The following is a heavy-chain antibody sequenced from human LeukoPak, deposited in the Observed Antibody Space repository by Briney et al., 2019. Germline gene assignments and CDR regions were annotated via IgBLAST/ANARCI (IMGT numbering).Heavy chain of an antibody. J-gene: IGHJ3*02. D-gene: IGHD4-17*01. Sequence: SETLSLTCAVSDDSFSSHYWTWIRQPPGKGLEWIGYISYIGTTNYNPSLKSRVTISIDTSKNQFSLKLSSVTAADTAVYYCARDLVTVTKGFDTWGQGTMVSVSA. V-gene: IGHV4-59*11. CDR3: ARDLVTVTKGFDT. CDR1: DDSFSSHY. CDR2: ISYIGTT.